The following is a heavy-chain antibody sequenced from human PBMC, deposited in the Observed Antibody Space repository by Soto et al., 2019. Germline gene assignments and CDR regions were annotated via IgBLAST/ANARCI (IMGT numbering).Heavy chain of an antibody. CDR2: IYYSGST. V-gene: IGHV4-30-4*02. J-gene: IGHJ5*02. CDR1: GVSISSGDYY. CDR3: ARFIAAPNWFDP. Sequence: SDTLSLTCTVSGVSISSGDYYWSWHRQPPGKGLEWIGYIYYSGSTYYNPSLKSRVTISVDTSKNQFSLKLSSVTAADTAVYYCARFIAAPNWFDPWGQGTLVNVSS. D-gene: IGHD6-13*01.